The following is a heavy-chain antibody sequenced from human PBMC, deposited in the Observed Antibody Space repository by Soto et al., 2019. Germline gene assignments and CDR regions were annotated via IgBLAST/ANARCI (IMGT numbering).Heavy chain of an antibody. CDR2: IYYSGST. D-gene: IGHD6-19*01. CDR1: CGSISSSSYY. CDR3: ARQEGYSSGWYLGRLDY. J-gene: IGHJ4*02. Sequence: PSETLSLTCTVSCGSISSSSYYWGWIRQPPGKGLEWIGSIYYSGSTYYNPSLKSRVTISVDTSKNQFSLKLSSVTAADTAVYYCARQEGYSSGWYLGRLDYWGQGTLVTVSS. V-gene: IGHV4-39*01.